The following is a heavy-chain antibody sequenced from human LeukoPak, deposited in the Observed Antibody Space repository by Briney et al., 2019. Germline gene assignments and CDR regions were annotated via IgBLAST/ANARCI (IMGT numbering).Heavy chain of an antibody. CDR3: ARVPLYCSSTSCYTAGYYYGMDV. Sequence: SETLSPTCAVYGGSFSGYYWSWIRQHPGKGLEWIGYIYYSGSTYYNPSLKSRVTISVDTSKNQFSLKLSSVTAADTAVYYCARVPLYCSSTSCYTAGYYYGMDVWGQGTTVTVSS. CDR1: GGSFSGYY. D-gene: IGHD2-2*02. CDR2: IYYSGST. V-gene: IGHV4-31*11. J-gene: IGHJ6*02.